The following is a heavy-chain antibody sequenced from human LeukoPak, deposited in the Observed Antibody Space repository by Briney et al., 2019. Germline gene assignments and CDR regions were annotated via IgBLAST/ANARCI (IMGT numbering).Heavy chain of an antibody. Sequence: AGGSLRLSCAASGFTFSSYAMSWVRQAPGKGLVWVSRINSDGSSTSYADSVKGRFTISRDNAKNTLYLQMNSLRAEDTAVYYCARASSGFVIYDYWGQGTPVTVSS. CDR3: ARASSGFVIYDY. J-gene: IGHJ4*02. CDR1: GFTFSSYA. CDR2: INSDGSST. V-gene: IGHV3-74*01. D-gene: IGHD6-19*01.